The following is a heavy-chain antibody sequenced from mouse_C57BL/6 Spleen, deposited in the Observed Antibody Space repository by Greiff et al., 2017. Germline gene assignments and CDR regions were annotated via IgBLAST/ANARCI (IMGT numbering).Heavy chain of an antibody. J-gene: IGHJ2*01. V-gene: IGHV1-4*01. CDR3: ASQRYGSSPDY. Sequence: LEESGAELARPGASVKMSCKASGYTFTSYTMHWVKQRPGQGLEWIGYINPSSGYPKYNQKFKDKATLTADKSSSTAYMQLSSLTSEDSADYYGASQRYGSSPDYWGQGTTLTVSS. CDR2: INPSSGYP. D-gene: IGHD1-1*01. CDR1: GYTFTSYT.